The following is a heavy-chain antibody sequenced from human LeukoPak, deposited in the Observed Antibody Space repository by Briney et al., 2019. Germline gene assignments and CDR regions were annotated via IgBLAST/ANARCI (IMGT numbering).Heavy chain of an antibody. D-gene: IGHD6-6*01. Sequence: QPGGSLRLSCAASGFTFSSYWMHWVRQAPGKGLVWVSRINSDGSSTSYADLVKGRFTISRDNAKNTLYLKMNSLRAEDTAVYYCARDSSSREYYFDYWGQGTLVTVSS. J-gene: IGHJ4*02. CDR3: ARDSSSREYYFDY. CDR2: INSDGSST. V-gene: IGHV3-74*01. CDR1: GFTFSSYW.